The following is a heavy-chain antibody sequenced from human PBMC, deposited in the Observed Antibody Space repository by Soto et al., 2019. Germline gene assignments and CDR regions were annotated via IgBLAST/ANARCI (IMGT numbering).Heavy chain of an antibody. CDR3: AREKALWSGYSLHFDY. V-gene: IGHV4-31*03. D-gene: IGHD3-3*01. J-gene: IGHJ4*02. Sequence: PSETLSLTCTVSGGSISSGGYYWIWIRQHPGKGPEWIGYIYYSGSTYYNPSLKSRVTISVDTSKNQFSLKLSSVTAADTAVYYCAREKALWSGYSLHFDYWGQGTLVTVSS. CDR2: IYYSGST. CDR1: GGSISSGGYY.